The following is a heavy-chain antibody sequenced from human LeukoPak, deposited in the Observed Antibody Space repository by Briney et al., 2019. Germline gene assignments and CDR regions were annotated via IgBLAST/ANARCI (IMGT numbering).Heavy chain of an antibody. D-gene: IGHD2-8*02. Sequence: GESLKIACKASGYSFTSYWIGWVRQMPGKGLEWMGIIYPGDSDIRYSPSFGGQVSISADTSMNTAYLHWSSLKASDTAMYFCVKPAGTGRWFDPWGQGTLVTVSS. CDR2: IYPGDSDI. J-gene: IGHJ5*02. CDR1: GYSFTSYW. CDR3: VKPAGTGRWFDP. V-gene: IGHV5-51*01.